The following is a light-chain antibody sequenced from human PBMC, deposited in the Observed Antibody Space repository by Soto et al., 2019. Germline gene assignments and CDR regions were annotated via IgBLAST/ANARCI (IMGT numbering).Light chain of an antibody. CDR1: QDITNY. CDR2: DGS. J-gene: IGKJ5*01. V-gene: IGKV1-33*01. Sequence: DIQMTQSPSSLSASVGDRVTITCQASQDITNYLNWYQQKPGKAPRLQVYDGSNLDIGVPSRLSGSGSGTHFSFTISSLHPEDIATYYSQQFDSLPITFGQGTRREI. CDR3: QQFDSLPIT.